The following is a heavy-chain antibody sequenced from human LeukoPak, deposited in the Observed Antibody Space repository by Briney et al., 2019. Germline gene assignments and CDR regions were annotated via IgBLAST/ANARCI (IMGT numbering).Heavy chain of an antibody. D-gene: IGHD6-13*01. J-gene: IGHJ4*02. Sequence: PGESLKISCKGSGYSFTSYWIGWVRQMPGKGLEWMGIIYPGDSDAEYSPSFQGQVTISADKSISTAYLQWNSLKASDTAMYYCARHTHARIAATSNYFDYWGQGTLVTVSS. CDR3: ARHTHARIAATSNYFDY. V-gene: IGHV5-51*01. CDR1: GYSFTSYW. CDR2: IYPGDSDA.